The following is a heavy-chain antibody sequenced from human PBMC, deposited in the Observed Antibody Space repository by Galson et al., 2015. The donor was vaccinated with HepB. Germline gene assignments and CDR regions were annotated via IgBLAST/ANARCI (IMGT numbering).Heavy chain of an antibody. CDR1: GFNVRDSG. V-gene: IGHV3-30*18. CDR3: AKETLAPLRSGYFQYLHF. CDR2: ILSDGRER. D-gene: IGHD3-3*01. J-gene: IGHJ4*02. Sequence: SLRLSCAGSGFNVRDSGIHWVRQAPGQGLEWMAVILSDGRERYYADAVKGRFTISRDDSQSTFYLQMNNLRLEDTAVYYCAKETLAPLRSGYFQYLHFWGQGTLVAVSS.